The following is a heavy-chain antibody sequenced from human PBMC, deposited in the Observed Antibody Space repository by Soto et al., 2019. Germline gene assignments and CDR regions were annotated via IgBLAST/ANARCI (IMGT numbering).Heavy chain of an antibody. CDR2: VYTSGST. CDR3: TRGPNWNYYYYGVDV. J-gene: IGHJ6*02. D-gene: IGHD1-20*01. V-gene: IGHV4-4*07. Sequence: PSETLSLTCTVSGASISTYYRIWIRQPAGKGLEWIGRVYTSGSTNFNPSLQSPVTMSVDTSKNQFSLKLSSVTAANTAVYYCTRGPNWNYYYYGVDVWGQGTTVTVSS. CDR1: GASISTYY.